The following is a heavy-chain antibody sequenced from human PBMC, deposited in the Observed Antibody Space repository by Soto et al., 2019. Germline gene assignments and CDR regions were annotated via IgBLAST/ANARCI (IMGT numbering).Heavy chain of an antibody. D-gene: IGHD3-22*01. V-gene: IGHV1-18*04. J-gene: IGHJ4*02. CDR1: GYTFSTYG. CDR2: VSAFTGNT. Sequence: QVQLVQSGAEVKKPGASVKVSCKASGYTFSTYGINWVRQAPGQGLEWMGWVSAFTGNTNHAQKFQRKGTMATDTSTTTANMELRSLRSDDTAVYSCARDDPDNDETNGYYDPSDYWGQGTLVTVAP. CDR3: ARDDPDNDETNGYYDPSDY.